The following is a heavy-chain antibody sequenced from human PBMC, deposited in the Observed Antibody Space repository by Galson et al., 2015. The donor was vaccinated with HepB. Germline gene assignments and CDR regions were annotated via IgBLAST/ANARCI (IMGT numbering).Heavy chain of an antibody. V-gene: IGHV1-24*01. D-gene: IGHD4-11*01. CDR3: ATRPPGLPTVTTVGHYHGMDV. CDR1: GYTLTELS. Sequence: SVKVPCKVSGYTLTELSMHWVRQAPGKGLEWMGGFDPEDGETIYAQNFQGRVTMTEDTSTDTAYMILSSLRSEDTAVFYCATRPPGLPTVTTVGHYHGMDVWGQGTTVTVSS. J-gene: IGHJ6*02. CDR2: FDPEDGET.